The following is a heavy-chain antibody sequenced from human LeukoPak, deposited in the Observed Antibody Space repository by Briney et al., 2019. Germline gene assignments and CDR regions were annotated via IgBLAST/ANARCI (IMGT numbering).Heavy chain of an antibody. D-gene: IGHD6-19*01. CDR3: ARDRDIAVAGTGY. J-gene: IGHJ4*02. CDR2: ISAYNGNT. Sequence: GASVKVSCKTSGYTLTNYGISWVRQAPGQGLEWMGWISAYNGNTNYAQKLQGRVTMTTDTSTSTAYMELRSLRSDDTAVYYCARDRDIAVAGTGYWGQGTLVTVSS. CDR1: GYTLTNYG. V-gene: IGHV1-18*01.